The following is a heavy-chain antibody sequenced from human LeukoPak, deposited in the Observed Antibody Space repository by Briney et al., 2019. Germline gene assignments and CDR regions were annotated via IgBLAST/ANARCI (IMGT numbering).Heavy chain of an antibody. CDR2: IYTSGST. Sequence: PSETLSLTCTGSGWSIRWYYWSWIRQPAGKGLEWIWRIYTSGSTNYNASLKSRVSMSVDTSKNQFSLKLSSVTAADTAVFYCARENSGSYREFDYWGQGTLVTVSS. CDR3: ARENSGSYREFDY. V-gene: IGHV4-4*07. CDR1: GWSIRWYY. D-gene: IGHD1-26*01. J-gene: IGHJ4*02.